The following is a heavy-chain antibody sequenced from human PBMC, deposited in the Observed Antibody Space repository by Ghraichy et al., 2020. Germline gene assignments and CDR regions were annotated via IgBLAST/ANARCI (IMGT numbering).Heavy chain of an antibody. D-gene: IGHD6-13*01. V-gene: IGHV1-69*13. CDR1: GGSFSSYV. CDR3: ARDPRITPAGTGYYFDY. Sequence: SVKVSCKTSGGSFSSYVITWVRQSPGQGLEWMGDIIPIFGTTNYAQQFQGRVRITADESTTTAYMELSRLRSEDSAIYYCARDPRITPAGTGYYFDYWGQGTLLTVSS. CDR2: IIPIFGTT. J-gene: IGHJ4*02.